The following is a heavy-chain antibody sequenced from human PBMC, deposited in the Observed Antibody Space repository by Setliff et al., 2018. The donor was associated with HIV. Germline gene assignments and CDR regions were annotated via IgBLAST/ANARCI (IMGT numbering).Heavy chain of an antibody. CDR1: GYSFIAYY. J-gene: IGHJ4*02. V-gene: IGHV1-2*02. Sequence: ASVKVSCKASGYSFIAYYLHWVRQAPGQGLEWMGWINPDSGDTNSAQRFQGRITMTRDTSITTVYMELSGLRSDDTAVYYCATGVVPDYDYWGQGTLVTVSS. CDR3: ATGVVPDYDY. D-gene: IGHD7-27*01. CDR2: INPDSGDT.